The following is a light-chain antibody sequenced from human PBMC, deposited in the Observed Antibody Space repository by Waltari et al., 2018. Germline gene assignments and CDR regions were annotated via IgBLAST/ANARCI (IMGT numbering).Light chain of an antibody. Sequence: DIQMTQSPSSLSASVGDTVTITCRASQAMSRYLNWFQQKPGKAPKLLIYAATTLQSGVPSRFSGYGSGTDFTLTISSLQPEDFASYYCLQHNSFPYSFGQGTKVEIK. CDR2: AAT. J-gene: IGKJ2*03. CDR1: QAMSRY. V-gene: IGKV1-17*01. CDR3: LQHNSFPYS.